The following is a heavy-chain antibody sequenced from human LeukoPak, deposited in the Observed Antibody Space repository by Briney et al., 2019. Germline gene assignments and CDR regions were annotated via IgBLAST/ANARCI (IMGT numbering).Heavy chain of an antibody. CDR2: IIPILGIA. Sequence: SVKVSCKASGGTFSSYAISWVRQAPGQGLEWMGRIIPILGIANYAQKFQGRVTITADKSTSTAYMELSSLRSEDTAVYYCARGGRDYHDSSGFYWGQGTLVTVSS. CDR3: ARGGRDYHDSSGFY. CDR1: GGTFSSYA. V-gene: IGHV1-69*04. D-gene: IGHD3-22*01. J-gene: IGHJ4*02.